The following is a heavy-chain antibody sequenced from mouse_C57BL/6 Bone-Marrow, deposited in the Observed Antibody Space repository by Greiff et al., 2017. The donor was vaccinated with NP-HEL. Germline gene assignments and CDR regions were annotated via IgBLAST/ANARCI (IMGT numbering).Heavy chain of an antibody. CDR1: GFTFSSYG. Sequence: EVKLMESGGDLVKPGGSLKLSCAASGFTFSSYGMSWVRQTPDKRLEWVATISSGGSYTYYPDSVKGRFTISRDNAKNTLYLQRSSLKAEDTAMYYCARGGDYDVGAMDYWGQGTSVTVSS. V-gene: IGHV5-6*01. J-gene: IGHJ4*01. CDR3: ARGGDYDVGAMDY. D-gene: IGHD2-4*01. CDR2: ISSGGSYT.